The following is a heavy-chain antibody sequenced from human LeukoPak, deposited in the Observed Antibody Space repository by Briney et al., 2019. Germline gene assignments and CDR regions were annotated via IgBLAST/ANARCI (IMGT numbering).Heavy chain of an antibody. CDR1: GGSIDSYY. J-gene: IGHJ4*02. CDR3: ARGSGDHGLNYFDY. Sequence: SETLSLTCTVSGGSIDSYYWHWIRQPPGKGLEWIGHIYYTGITNYNPSLRSRFTMSVVTAKNQFSLKLSSVTAADTAVYYCARGSGDHGLNYFDYWGQGTLVSVSS. D-gene: IGHD4-17*01. CDR2: IYYTGIT. V-gene: IGHV4-59*01.